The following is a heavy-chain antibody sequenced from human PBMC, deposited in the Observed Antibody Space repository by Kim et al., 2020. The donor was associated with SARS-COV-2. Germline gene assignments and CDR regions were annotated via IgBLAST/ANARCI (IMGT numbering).Heavy chain of an antibody. CDR3: ARDPRGDNFWSGYTYYYYYGMDV. V-gene: IGHV1-18*01. J-gene: IGHJ6*02. D-gene: IGHD3-3*01. Sequence: ASVKVSCKASGYTFTSYGISWVRQAPGQGLEWMGWISAYNGNTKYAQKLQGRVTMTTDTSTSTAYMELRSLRSDDTAVYYCARDPRGDNFWSGYTYYYYYGMDVWGQGTTVTVSS. CDR1: GYTFTSYG. CDR2: ISAYNGNT.